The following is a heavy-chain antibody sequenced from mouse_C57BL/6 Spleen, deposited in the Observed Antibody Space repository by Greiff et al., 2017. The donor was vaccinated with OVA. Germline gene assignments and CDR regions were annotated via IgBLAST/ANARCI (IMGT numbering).Heavy chain of an antibody. V-gene: IGHV1-64*01. CDR2: IHPNSGST. J-gene: IGHJ4*01. D-gene: IGHD2-3*01. CDR3: ASYDLYAMDY. CDR1: GYTFTSYW. Sequence: VQLQQSGAELVKPGASVKLSCKASGYTFTSYWMHWVKQRPGQGLEWIGMIHPNSGSTNYNEKFKSKATLTVDKSSSTAYMQLSSLTSEDSAVYYCASYDLYAMDYWGQGTSVTVSS.